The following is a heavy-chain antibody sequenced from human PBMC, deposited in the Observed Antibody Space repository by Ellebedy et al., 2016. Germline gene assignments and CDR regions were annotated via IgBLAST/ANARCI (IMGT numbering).Heavy chain of an antibody. V-gene: IGHV3-33*08. Sequence: GESLKISCAASGFPFSSYSMNWVRQAPGKGLEWVALIWYDGRNKYYADSVKGRFTISRDNSKNTLYLQMNSLRAEDTAIYYCARKGGGRTVAGNYFDYWGHGTLVTVSS. D-gene: IGHD6-19*01. J-gene: IGHJ4*01. CDR2: IWYDGRNK. CDR1: GFPFSSYS. CDR3: ARKGGGRTVAGNYFDY.